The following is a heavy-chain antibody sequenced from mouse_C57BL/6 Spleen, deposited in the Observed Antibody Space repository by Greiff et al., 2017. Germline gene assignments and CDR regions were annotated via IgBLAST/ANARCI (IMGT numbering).Heavy chain of an antibody. CDR1: GYTFTSYW. CDR2: IYPGSGST. Sequence: VKLQQPGAELVKPGASVKMSCKASGYTFTSYWITWVKQRPGQGLEWIGDIYPGSGSTNYNEKFKSKATLTVDTSSSTAYMQLSSLTSEDSAVYYCARRGNDYGSSPYYFDYGGQGTTLTVSS. D-gene: IGHD1-1*01. V-gene: IGHV1-55*01. J-gene: IGHJ2*01. CDR3: ARRGNDYGSSPYYFDY.